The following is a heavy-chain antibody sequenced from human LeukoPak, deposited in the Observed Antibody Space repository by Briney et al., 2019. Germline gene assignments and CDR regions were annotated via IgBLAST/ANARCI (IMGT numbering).Heavy chain of an antibody. J-gene: IGHJ4*02. CDR1: GFTFSSHR. Sequence: PGGSLRLSCAASGFTFSSHRMSWVRQAPGKGREWVANIKQDGSEKYYVDSVKGRFTISRDNAKNSLYLQMNSLRAEDTAVYYCATNGRDNWNYTFDYWGQGTLVTVSS. CDR2: IKQDGSEK. D-gene: IGHD1-7*01. CDR3: ATNGRDNWNYTFDY. V-gene: IGHV3-7*01.